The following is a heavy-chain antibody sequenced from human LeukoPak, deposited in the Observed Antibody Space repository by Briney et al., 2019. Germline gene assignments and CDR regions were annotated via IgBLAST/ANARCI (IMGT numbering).Heavy chain of an antibody. J-gene: IGHJ4*02. Sequence: GGSLRLSCAASGFTFSGYAMSWVRQAPGKGLEWVSTINGGGGSTFYADSVKGRFTISRDNSKNTLYLQMNSLRAEDTAVYYCAKGYDFWSGSADYWGQGTLVTVSS. V-gene: IGHV3-23*01. CDR3: AKGYDFWSGSADY. CDR2: INGGGGST. D-gene: IGHD3-3*01. CDR1: GFTFSGYA.